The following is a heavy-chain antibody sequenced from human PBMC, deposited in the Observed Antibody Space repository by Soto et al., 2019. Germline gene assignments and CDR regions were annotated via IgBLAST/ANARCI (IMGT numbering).Heavy chain of an antibody. CDR1: GDSISKTTSY. CDR2: IYHSGST. CDR3: ATRTALPHYYYRGLDV. V-gene: IGHV4-39*07. Sequence: PSETLSLTCSVSGDSISKTTSYWGWIRQPPGKGLEWIGTIYHSGSTYYNPFLMSRVTLSIDKNQFSLKVSSVTAADTAAYYCATRTALPHYYYRGLDVWGQGATVTVSS. J-gene: IGHJ6*02. D-gene: IGHD2-21*02.